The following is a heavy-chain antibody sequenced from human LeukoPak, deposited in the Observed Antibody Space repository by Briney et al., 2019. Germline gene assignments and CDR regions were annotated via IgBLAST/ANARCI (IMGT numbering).Heavy chain of an antibody. V-gene: IGHV1-46*01. CDR3: ARDLDGSGSYYYYFDY. Sequence: ASVKVSCKASGYTFTSYYMHWVRQVPGQGLXWMGIINPSGGSTSYAQKFQGRVTMTRDTSTSTVYMELSSLRSEGTAVYYCARDLDGSGSYYYYFDYWGQGTLVTVSS. CDR1: GYTFTSYY. D-gene: IGHD3-10*01. J-gene: IGHJ4*02. CDR2: INPSGGST.